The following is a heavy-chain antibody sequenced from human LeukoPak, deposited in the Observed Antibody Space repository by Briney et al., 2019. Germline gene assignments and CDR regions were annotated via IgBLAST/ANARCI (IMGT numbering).Heavy chain of an antibody. CDR2: INWNGGST. J-gene: IGHJ3*02. D-gene: IGHD6-13*01. CDR3: ARAGVGIAAAGSDAFDI. Sequence: PGGSLRLSCAASGFTFDVYGMSWVRQAPGKGLEWVSGINWNGGSTGYADSVKGRFTISRDNAKNSLYLQMNSLRAEDTALYYCARAGVGIAAAGSDAFDIWGQGTMVTVSS. V-gene: IGHV3-20*04. CDR1: GFTFDVYG.